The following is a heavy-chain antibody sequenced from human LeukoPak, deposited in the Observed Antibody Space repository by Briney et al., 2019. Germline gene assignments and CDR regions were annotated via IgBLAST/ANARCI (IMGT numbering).Heavy chain of an antibody. D-gene: IGHD4-23*01. J-gene: IGHJ4*02. CDR1: GGSISSSSYY. CDR2: IYYSGST. V-gene: IGHV4-39*01. CDR3: ARHTKGGNGDY. Sequence: PSETLSLTCTVSGGSISSSSYYWGWIRPPPGKGLEWIGSIYYSGSTYYNPSLKSRVTISVDTSKNQFSLKLSSVTAADTAVYYCARHTKGGNGDYWGQGTLVTVSS.